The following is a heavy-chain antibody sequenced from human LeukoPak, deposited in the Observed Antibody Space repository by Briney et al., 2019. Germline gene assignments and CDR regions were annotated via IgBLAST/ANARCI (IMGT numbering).Heavy chain of an antibody. V-gene: IGHV4-61*02. D-gene: IGHD3-3*01. Sequence: SETLSLTCTVSGGSISSGSYYWSWIRQPAGKGLEWIGRIYTSGSTNYNPSLKSRVTISVDTSKNQFSLKLSSVTAADTAVYYCATSTTIFGVANFDYWGQGTLVTVSS. CDR3: ATSTTIFGVANFDY. J-gene: IGHJ4*02. CDR1: GGSISSGSYY. CDR2: IYTSGST.